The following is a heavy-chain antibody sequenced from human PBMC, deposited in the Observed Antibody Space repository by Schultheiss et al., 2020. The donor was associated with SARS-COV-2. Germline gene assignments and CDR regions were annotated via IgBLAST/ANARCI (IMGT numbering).Heavy chain of an antibody. CDR1: GYTFTSYA. Sequence: ASVKVSCKASGYTFTSYAMHWVRQAPGQRLEWMGWINPNSGGTNYAQKFQGRVTMTRDTSISTAYMELSSLRSEDTAVYYCARETSCYPGFDYWGQGTLVTVSS. J-gene: IGHJ4*02. CDR3: ARETSCYPGFDY. D-gene: IGHD3-16*02. CDR2: INPNSGGT. V-gene: IGHV1-2*02.